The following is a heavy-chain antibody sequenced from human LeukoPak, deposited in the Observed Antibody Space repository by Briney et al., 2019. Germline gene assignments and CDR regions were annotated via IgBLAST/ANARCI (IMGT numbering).Heavy chain of an antibody. J-gene: IGHJ5*02. Sequence: SETLSLTCTVSGYSISSGYYWGWIRQPPGKGLEWIGTLYYSGKTYYNPSLKSRVTISVDKSKNQFSLKLSSVTAADTAVYYCARVRTSRDGYDNWFDPWGQGTLVTVSS. CDR1: GYSISSGYY. CDR2: LYYSGKT. V-gene: IGHV4-38-2*02. CDR3: ARVRTSRDGYDNWFDP. D-gene: IGHD5-24*01.